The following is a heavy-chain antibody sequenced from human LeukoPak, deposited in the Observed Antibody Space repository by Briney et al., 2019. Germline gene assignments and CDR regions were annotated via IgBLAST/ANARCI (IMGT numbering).Heavy chain of an antibody. D-gene: IGHD1-26*01. CDR2: ISSSGTII. V-gene: IGHV3-11*01. CDR3: ARYLSDNGSQD. Sequence: GGSLRLSCAASGFTFSDYYMSWIRQAPGKGLEWVSYISSSGTIIYYADSVKGRFTVSRDNAKNSVYLQMNSLRAEDTAVYYCARYLSDNGSQDWGQGTLVIVSS. J-gene: IGHJ4*02. CDR1: GFTFSDYY.